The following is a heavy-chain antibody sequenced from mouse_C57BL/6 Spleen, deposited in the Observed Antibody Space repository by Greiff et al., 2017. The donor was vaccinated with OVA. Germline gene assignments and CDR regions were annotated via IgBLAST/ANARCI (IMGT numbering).Heavy chain of an antibody. J-gene: IGHJ1*03. Sequence: QVQLQQPGAELVMPGASVKLSCTASGYTFTSYWMHWVKQRPGQGLEWIGEIDPSGSYTNYNQKFKGKFTLTVDKSSSTAYMQLSSLTSEDAAVYYCTSTLIPTRYFDVWGTETTGTVSS. V-gene: IGHV1-69*01. CDR3: TSTLIPTRYFDV. D-gene: IGHD1-1*01. CDR1: GYTFTSYW. CDR2: IDPSGSYT.